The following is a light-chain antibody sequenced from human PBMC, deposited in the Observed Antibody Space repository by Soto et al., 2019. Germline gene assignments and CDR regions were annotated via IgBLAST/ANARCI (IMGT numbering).Light chain of an antibody. CDR2: HAS. J-gene: IGKJ1*01. Sequence: DIQMTQSPSSVSASVGDRVTITCRASQGISGRLAWFQQKPGKAPKFLISHASRLQSGVPSRFSGSESGTDFTLTINSLQPEDFATYYCLQASSFPRTLGQGTKVDIK. CDR3: LQASSFPRT. V-gene: IGKV1-12*01. CDR1: QGISGR.